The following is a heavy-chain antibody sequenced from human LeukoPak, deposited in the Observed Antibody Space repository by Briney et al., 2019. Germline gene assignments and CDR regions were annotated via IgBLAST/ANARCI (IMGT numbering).Heavy chain of an antibody. V-gene: IGHV1-18*04. J-gene: IGHJ4*02. CDR3: ARDADPYYDILTGYYSDFDY. Sequence: ASVKVSCKASGYTFTGHYMHWVRQAPGQGLEWMGWISAYNGNTNYAQKLQGRVTMTTDTSTSTAYMELRSLRSDDTAVYYCARDADPYYDILTGYYSDFDYWGQGTLVTVSS. CDR2: ISAYNGNT. CDR1: GYTFTGHY. D-gene: IGHD3-9*01.